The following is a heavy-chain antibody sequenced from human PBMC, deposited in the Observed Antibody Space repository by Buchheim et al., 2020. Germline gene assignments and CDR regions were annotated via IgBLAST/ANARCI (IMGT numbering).Heavy chain of an antibody. CDR2: ISSSSSTI. V-gene: IGHV3-48*02. Sequence: EVQLVESGGGLVQPGGSLRLSCAASGFTFSSYSMNWVRQAPGKGLEWVSYISSSSSTIYYADSVKGRFTISRDNAKNSLYLQMNSLRDEDTAVYYCARAYSSSWYASGYYYYYMDVWGKGTT. CDR3: ARAYSSSWYASGYYYYYMDV. CDR1: GFTFSSYS. D-gene: IGHD6-13*01. J-gene: IGHJ6*03.